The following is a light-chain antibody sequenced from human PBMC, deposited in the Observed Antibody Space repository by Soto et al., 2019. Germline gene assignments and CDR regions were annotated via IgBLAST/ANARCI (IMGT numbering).Light chain of an antibody. Sequence: DIQMPQSPSSLSASVGDRVTLTCRGSETISTFLNWYQHKPGRAPKLLIYAASRLQSGVPSRFSGSGCGADFALTINGLQPEDFASYYCQQSYSLSPITFGQGTRVEIK. V-gene: IGKV1-39*01. CDR3: QQSYSLSPIT. CDR1: ETISTF. CDR2: AAS. J-gene: IGKJ5*01.